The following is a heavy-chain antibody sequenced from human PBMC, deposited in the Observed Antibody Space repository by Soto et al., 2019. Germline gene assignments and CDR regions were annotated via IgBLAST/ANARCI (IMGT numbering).Heavy chain of an antibody. D-gene: IGHD2-15*01. CDR2: HVTSADTA. Sequence: WVTLRLSCAVSGFTFSDYFVTWNRPDPGKGLAWISYHVTSADTAYYADSVRGRFTISRDNAKNTLFLKMISLRAEDTAVYYCVTASLEGCRYSAPIYYYYYGRDVWGRGTTVTVSS. CDR1: GFTFSDYF. CDR3: VTASLEGCRYSAPIYYYYYGRDV. J-gene: IGHJ6*02. V-gene: IGHV3-11*04.